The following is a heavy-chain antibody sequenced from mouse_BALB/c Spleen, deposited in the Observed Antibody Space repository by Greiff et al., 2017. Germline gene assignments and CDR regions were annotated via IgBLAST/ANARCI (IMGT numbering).Heavy chain of an antibody. CDR2: IYPGDGDT. D-gene: IGHD1-1*01. V-gene: IGHV1-80*01. CDR3: AGDLGSTAVVPYDAMDY. CDR1: GYAFSSYW. J-gene: IGHJ4*01. Sequence: QVQLKQSGAELVRPGSSVKISCKASGYAFSSYWMNWVKQRPGQGLEWIGQIYPGDGDTNYNGKFKGKATLTADKSSSTAYMQLSSLTSEDSAVYFCAGDLGSTAVVPYDAMDYWGQGTSVTVSS.